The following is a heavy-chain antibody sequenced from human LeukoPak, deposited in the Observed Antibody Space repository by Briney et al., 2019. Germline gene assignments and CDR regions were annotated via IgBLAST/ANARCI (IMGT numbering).Heavy chain of an antibody. CDR1: GFTLRTSGVG. Sequence: SGPTLVKPTQTLTLTCSFSGFTLRTSGVGVGSIRQPPGKALEWLALIYWSDDKRYNPSLKTRLSISKDTSKNQVVLTVTDMDPTDTDTYYCTYIKGSGYFDPPHFEFWGQGTLVSVSP. CDR2: IYWSDDK. D-gene: IGHD3-22*01. V-gene: IGHV2-5*01. CDR3: TYIKGSGYFDPPHFEF. J-gene: IGHJ4*02.